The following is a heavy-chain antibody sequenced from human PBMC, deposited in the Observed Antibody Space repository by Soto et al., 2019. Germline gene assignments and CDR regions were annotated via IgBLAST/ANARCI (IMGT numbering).Heavy chain of an antibody. CDR1: GYTFTSYA. V-gene: IGHV1-3*01. Sequence: ASVKVSCKASGYTFTSYAIHWVRQAPGQRLEWMGWINAGNGNTKYSQKFQGRVTITRDTSASTAHMEVSSLRSEDTAVYYCARDWGNYYYGMDVWGQGTTVTVSS. J-gene: IGHJ6*02. D-gene: IGHD7-27*01. CDR2: INAGNGNT. CDR3: ARDWGNYYYGMDV.